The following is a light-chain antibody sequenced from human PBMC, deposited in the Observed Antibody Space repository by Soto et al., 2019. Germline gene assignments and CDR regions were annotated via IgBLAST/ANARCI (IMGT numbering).Light chain of an antibody. CDR2: DAS. CDR1: QSVSSY. V-gene: IGKV3-11*01. CDR3: QQRSNWPST. Sequence: EIVLTQSPATLSLSPGERAALSCRASQSVSSYLAWYQKKPGQAPRLLIYDASKRATGIPARFSGSGSGTDFTLTISSLDHEDFAVYFCQQRSNWPSTCGGGTKVEI. J-gene: IGKJ4*01.